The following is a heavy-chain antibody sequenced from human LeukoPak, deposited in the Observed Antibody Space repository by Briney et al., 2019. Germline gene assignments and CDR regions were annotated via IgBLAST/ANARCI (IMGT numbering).Heavy chain of an antibody. CDR3: AWSDFWSGYPTSWYFDY. V-gene: IGHV1-69*04. CDR1: GGTFSSYA. Sequence: ASVKVSCKASGGTFSSYAISWVRQAPGQGLEWMGRIIPILGIANYAQKFQGRVTITADKSTSTAYMELSSLRSEDTAVYYRAWSDFWSGYPTSWYFDYWGQGTLVTVSS. D-gene: IGHD3-3*01. CDR2: IIPILGIA. J-gene: IGHJ4*02.